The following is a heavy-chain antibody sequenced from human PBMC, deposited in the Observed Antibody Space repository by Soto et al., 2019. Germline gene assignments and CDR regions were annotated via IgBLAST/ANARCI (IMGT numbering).Heavy chain of an antibody. CDR3: AKYYYDSSGYYSDYYYGMDV. CDR2: IIPIFGTA. Sequence: ASVKVSCKASGGTFSSYAISWVRQAPGQGLEWMGGIIPIFGTANYAQKFQGRVTITADESTSTAYMELSSLRSEDTAVYYCAKYYYDSSGYYSDYYYGMDVWGQGTTVTVSS. D-gene: IGHD3-22*01. CDR1: GGTFSSYA. J-gene: IGHJ6*02. V-gene: IGHV1-69*13.